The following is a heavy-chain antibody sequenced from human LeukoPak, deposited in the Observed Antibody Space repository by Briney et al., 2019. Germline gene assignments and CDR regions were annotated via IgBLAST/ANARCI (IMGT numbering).Heavy chain of an antibody. V-gene: IGHV4-59*01. Sequence: SSETLSLTCTVSGGSISSYYWSWIRQPPGKGLEWIGYIYYSGTTNYNPFLKSRVTISVDTSKNQFSLKLSSVTAADTAVYYCARDHYYDSSGYYYGLDYWGQGTLVTVSS. CDR2: IYYSGTT. CDR1: GGSISSYY. CDR3: ARDHYYDSSGYYYGLDY. D-gene: IGHD3-22*01. J-gene: IGHJ4*02.